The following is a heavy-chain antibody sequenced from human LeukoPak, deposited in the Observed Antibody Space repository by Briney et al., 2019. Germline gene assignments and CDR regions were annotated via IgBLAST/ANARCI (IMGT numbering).Heavy chain of an antibody. Sequence: PSETLSLTCAVYGGSFSGYYWSWIRQHPGKGLEWIGYIYYSGSTYYNPSLKSRVTISVDTSKNQFSLKLSSVTAADTAVYYCARDPPGLLQPWGQGTLVTVSS. D-gene: IGHD2-15*01. CDR2: IYYSGST. V-gene: IGHV4-31*11. CDR1: GGSFSGYY. J-gene: IGHJ5*02. CDR3: ARDPPGLLQP.